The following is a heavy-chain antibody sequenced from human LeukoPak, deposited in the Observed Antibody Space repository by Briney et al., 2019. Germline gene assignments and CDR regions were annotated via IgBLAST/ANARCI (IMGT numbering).Heavy chain of an antibody. V-gene: IGHV4-59*11. CDR3: ARVNHCSSTSCPLDY. CDR1: GGSISSHY. Sequence: PSETLSLTCTVSGGSISSHYWSWIRQPPGKGLEWIGYIYYSGSTNYNPSLKSRVTISVDTSKNQFSLKLSSVTAADTAVYYCARVNHCSSTSCPLDYWGQGTLVTVSS. J-gene: IGHJ4*02. CDR2: IYYSGST. D-gene: IGHD2-2*01.